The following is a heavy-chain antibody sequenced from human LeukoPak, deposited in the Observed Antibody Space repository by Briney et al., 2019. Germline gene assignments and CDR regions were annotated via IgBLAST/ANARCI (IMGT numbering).Heavy chain of an antibody. J-gene: IGHJ3*02. V-gene: IGHV4-30-4*01. CDR3: AHLPVPGVPDDAFDI. CDR2: IYHSGST. Sequence: PSQTLSLTCTVSGASISSGDYHWNWIRQPPGKGLEWIGSIYHSGSTYYNPSLKSRVTISVDTSKNQFSLKLSSVTAADTAVYYCAHLPVPGVPDDAFDIWGQGTMVTVSS. CDR1: GASISSGDYH. D-gene: IGHD3-10*01.